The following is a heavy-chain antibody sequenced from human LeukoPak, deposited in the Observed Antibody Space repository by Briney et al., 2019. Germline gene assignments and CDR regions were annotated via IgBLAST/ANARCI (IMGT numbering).Heavy chain of an antibody. CDR2: INPSGGST. J-gene: IGHJ6*02. D-gene: IGHD6-19*01. CDR3: ARDPHLRTGYSSGWYPYYYYGMDV. V-gene: IGHV1-46*01. CDR1: GYTFTSYY. Sequence: ASVKVSCKASGYTFTSYYMHWVRQAPGQGLEWMGIINPSGGSTSYAQKFQGRVTMTRDTSTSTVYMELSSLRSEDTAVYCCARDPHLRTGYSSGWYPYYYYGMDVWGQGTTVTVSS.